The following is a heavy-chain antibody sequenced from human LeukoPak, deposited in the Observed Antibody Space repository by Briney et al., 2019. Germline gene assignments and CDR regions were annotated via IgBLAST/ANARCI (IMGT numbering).Heavy chain of an antibody. CDR1: GGSIGGHF. J-gene: IGHJ4*02. CDR3: ARGGGYGVY. D-gene: IGHD3-16*01. Sequence: SETLSLTCTVSGGSIGGHFWNWLRQPPGKGLEWIGNIYYRGNTNHNPSLKSRVTLSVDTFNNQFSLRLTSMTAADTAVYYCARGGGYGVYWGQGTLVTVSS. V-gene: IGHV4-59*11. CDR2: IYYRGNT.